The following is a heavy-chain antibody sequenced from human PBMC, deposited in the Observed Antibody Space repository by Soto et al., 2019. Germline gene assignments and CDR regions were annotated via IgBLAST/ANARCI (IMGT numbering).Heavy chain of an antibody. CDR2: ISYDGSDK. J-gene: IGHJ6*02. Sequence: QMQLVESGGGVVQPGRSLRLSCVASGFTFDLNGLHWVRQAPGKGLEWVTVISYDGSDKYYADSLKGRVTVSRDNSKNTLYLHMDSLGTEDTAIYYCARDRGAGRENYFGMDVWGQGTTVTVSS. CDR3: ARDRGAGRENYFGMDV. D-gene: IGHD3-10*01. CDR1: GFTFDLNG. V-gene: IGHV3-30-3*01.